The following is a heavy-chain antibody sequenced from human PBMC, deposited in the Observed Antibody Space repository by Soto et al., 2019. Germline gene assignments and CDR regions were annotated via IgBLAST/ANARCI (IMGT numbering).Heavy chain of an antibody. V-gene: IGHV4-61*05. CDR1: GGSISSSSYY. Sequence: SETLSLTCTVSGGSISSSSYYWGWIRQPPGKGLEWIGYIYYTGSTNYNPSLKSRVTISLDTSKNQFSLDLSSVTAADTAFYYCASMEGDPGYGYKNYWYFDVWGRGALVTVSS. CDR2: IYYTGST. CDR3: ASMEGDPGYGYKNYWYFDV. J-gene: IGHJ2*01. D-gene: IGHD5-18*01.